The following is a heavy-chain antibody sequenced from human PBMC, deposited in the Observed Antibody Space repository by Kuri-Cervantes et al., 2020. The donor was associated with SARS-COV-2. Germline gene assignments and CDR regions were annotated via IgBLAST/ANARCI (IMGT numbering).Heavy chain of an antibody. CDR3: ARSVGGSYFHYGMDV. D-gene: IGHD1-26*01. J-gene: IGHJ6*02. V-gene: IGHV5-51*01. CDR1: GYSFTSYW. CDR2: IYPGDSDT. Sequence: GGSLRLSCKGSGYSFTSYWFGWVRQMPGKGLEWMGIIYPGDSDTRYSPSFQGQVTISADKSISTAYLQWSSLKASDTAMYYCARSVGGSYFHYGMDVWGQGTTVTVSS.